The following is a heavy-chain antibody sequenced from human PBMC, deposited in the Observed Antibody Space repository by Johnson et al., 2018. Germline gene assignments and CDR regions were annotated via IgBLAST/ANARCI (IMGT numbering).Heavy chain of an antibody. Sequence: EVQLVESGGGLVQPGGSLRLSCAASGFTFSTYAMHWVRQAPGKGLQYVSAISGNGAYTFYADSVKGRFSISRDNSKNTLYLQMGSLRAEDMAVYYCARGGIKGPHDVYDIWGQGTMVTVSS. J-gene: IGHJ3*02. V-gene: IGHV3-64*07. CDR2: ISGNGAYT. D-gene: IGHD1-14*01. CDR3: ARGGIKGPHDVYDI. CDR1: GFTFSTYA.